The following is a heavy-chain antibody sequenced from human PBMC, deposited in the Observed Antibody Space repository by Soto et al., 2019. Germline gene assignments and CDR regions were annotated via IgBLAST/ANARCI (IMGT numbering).Heavy chain of an antibody. Sequence: LSLTCAVYGGSFSGYYWSWIRQPPGKGLEWIGEINHSGSTNYNPSLKSRVTISVDTSKNQFSLKLSSVTAADTAVYYCAGPGPRVGAYYYYGMDVWGQGTTVTVSS. V-gene: IGHV4-34*01. CDR2: INHSGST. D-gene: IGHD1-26*01. CDR1: GGSFSGYY. J-gene: IGHJ6*02. CDR3: AGPGPRVGAYYYYGMDV.